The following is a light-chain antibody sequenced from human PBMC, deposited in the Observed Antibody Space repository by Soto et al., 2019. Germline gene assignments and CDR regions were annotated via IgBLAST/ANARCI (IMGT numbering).Light chain of an antibody. V-gene: IGKV3-11*01. CDR3: QQRSNWLFT. CDR1: QSVSSY. CDR2: DAS. Sequence: EIVLTQSPATLSLSPGERATLSCRASQSVSSYLAWYQQKPGQAPRLLIYDASNRATGIPARFSGSGSGTDFTLTISSLEPEDFAXYYCQQRSNWLFTFGPGTKVDIK. J-gene: IGKJ3*01.